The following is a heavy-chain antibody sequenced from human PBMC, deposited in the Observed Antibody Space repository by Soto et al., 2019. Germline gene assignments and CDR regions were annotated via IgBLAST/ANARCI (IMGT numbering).Heavy chain of an antibody. CDR2: ISWSGDSI. CDR3: ARGASGYSLWHLDL. D-gene: IGHD3-22*01. V-gene: IGHV3-9*01. CDR1: GFSFDDYG. Sequence: EVQLVESGGGLVQPGRSLRLSCAASGFSFDDYGMYWVRQAPGKGLEWVSGISWSGDSIGYADSMKGRFTISRDNAKKSLYLQMNSLRAEDTALYYCARGASGYSLWHLDLWGRGTLVTVSS. J-gene: IGHJ2*01.